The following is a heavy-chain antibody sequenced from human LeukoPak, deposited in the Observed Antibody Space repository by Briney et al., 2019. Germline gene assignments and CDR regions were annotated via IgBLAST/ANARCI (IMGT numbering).Heavy chain of an antibody. V-gene: IGHV3-30*02. Sequence: SCKASGYTLTGYYMHWVRQAPGKGLEWVASIRIDGSHKSYADSVKGRFTISRDYSKNTLYLQMNTLRAEDTAVYYCAKDHGWELDGSGEYYFYYYGRLGQRDHGHHPL. CDR3: AKDHGWELDGSGEYYFYYYGR. CDR1: GYTLTGYY. D-gene: IGHD1-26*01. J-gene: IGHJ6*04. CDR2: IRIDGSHK.